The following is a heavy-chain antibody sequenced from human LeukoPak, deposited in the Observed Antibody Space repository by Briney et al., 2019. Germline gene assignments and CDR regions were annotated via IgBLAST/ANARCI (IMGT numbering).Heavy chain of an antibody. CDR1: GFTFSNAW. CDR3: TTDIYGDYGLDWFDP. CDR2: IKSKTDGGTT. V-gene: IGHV3-15*01. D-gene: IGHD4-17*01. Sequence: PGGSLRLSCAASGFTFSNAWMSWVRQAPGKGLEWVGRIKSKTDGGTTDYAAPVKGRFTIPRDDSKNTLYLQMNSLKTEDTAVYYCTTDIYGDYGLDWFDPWGQGTLVTVSS. J-gene: IGHJ5*02.